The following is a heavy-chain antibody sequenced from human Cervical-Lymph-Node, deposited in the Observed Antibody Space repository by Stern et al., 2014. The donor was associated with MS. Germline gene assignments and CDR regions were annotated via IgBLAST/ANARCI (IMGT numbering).Heavy chain of an antibody. CDR2: IWYDGSNK. Sequence: VQLVESGGGVVQPGRSLRLSCAASGFTFSSYGMHWVRQAPGKGLEWVAVIWYDGSNKYYADSVKDRFTISRDNSKNTLYLQMNSLRAEDTAVYYCARDRHDLGYCSGGSCYLPDYWGQGTLVTVSS. V-gene: IGHV3-33*01. J-gene: IGHJ4*02. CDR1: GFTFSSYG. CDR3: ARDRHDLGYCSGGSCYLPDY. D-gene: IGHD2-15*01.